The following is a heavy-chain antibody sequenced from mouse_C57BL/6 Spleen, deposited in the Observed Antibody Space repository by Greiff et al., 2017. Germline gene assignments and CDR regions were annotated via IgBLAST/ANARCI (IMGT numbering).Heavy chain of an antibody. V-gene: IGHV1-81*01. J-gene: IGHJ3*01. CDR3: EIYYGYDGPSFAY. CDR2: IYPRCGNT. CDR1: GYTFTSYG. Sequence: VQLQQSGAELARPGASVKLSCKASGYTFTSYGISWVKQRTGQGLEWIGEIYPRCGNTYYNEKFKGKATLTADKSSSTAYMELRSLTSEDSAVYFCEIYYGYDGPSFAYWGQGTLVTVSA. D-gene: IGHD2-2*01.